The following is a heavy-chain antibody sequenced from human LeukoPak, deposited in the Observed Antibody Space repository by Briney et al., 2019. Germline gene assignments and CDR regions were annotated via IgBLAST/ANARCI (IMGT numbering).Heavy chain of an antibody. CDR2: IKQDGSEK. CDR1: GFAFSSYW. J-gene: IGHJ3*02. D-gene: IGHD3-16*02. Sequence: GGSLRLSCAASGFAFSSYWMSWVRQAPGKGLEWVANIKQDGSEKYYVDSVKGRFTISRDSAKNSLYLQMNSLRAEDTAVYYCASYRLVGWDAFDIWGQGTMVTVSS. CDR3: ASYRLVGWDAFDI. V-gene: IGHV3-7*01.